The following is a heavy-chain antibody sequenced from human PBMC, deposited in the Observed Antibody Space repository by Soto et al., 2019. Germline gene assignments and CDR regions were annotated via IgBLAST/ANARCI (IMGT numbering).Heavy chain of an antibody. CDR1: GFIFDNYA. CDR3: AKDTGDSSGYYYYYYYGMDV. J-gene: IGHJ6*02. V-gene: IGHV3-9*01. CDR2: ISWNSGNV. Sequence: EVQLVESGGGLVQPGRSLRLSCAASGFIFDNYAMHWVRQAPGKGLEWVSGISWNSGNVGYADSVKGRFTISRDNAENSLYLQMNSLRPEDTDLYYCAKDTGDSSGYYYYYYYGMDVWGQGTTVTVSS. D-gene: IGHD3-22*01.